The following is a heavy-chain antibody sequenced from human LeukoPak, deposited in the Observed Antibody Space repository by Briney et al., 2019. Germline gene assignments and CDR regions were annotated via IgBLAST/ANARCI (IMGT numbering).Heavy chain of an antibody. CDR1: GGYVSTYY. Sequence: SETLSLTCTVSGGYVSTYYWRWIRQPPGKGLEWIGYIHHSGTTNYNPSLKSRVTISVDTSRNQLSLKLSSVTAADTAVYYCARAYCGGDCRRYYFDYWGQGTLVTVSS. J-gene: IGHJ4*02. CDR3: ARAYCGGDCRRYYFDY. CDR2: IHHSGTT. D-gene: IGHD2-21*02. V-gene: IGHV4-59*02.